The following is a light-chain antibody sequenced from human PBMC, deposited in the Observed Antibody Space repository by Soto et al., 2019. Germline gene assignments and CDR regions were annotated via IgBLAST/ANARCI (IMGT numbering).Light chain of an antibody. CDR2: EVS. J-gene: IGLJ2*01. CDR3: SSFTTSNTWA. Sequence: QSALPQPASVSGSPGQSITISCTGTSSDVGGFNYVSWYQHYPGEAPKLLIYEVSNRPSGVSSRFSGSKSGNTASLTISGLQADDEGDYYCSSFTTSNTWAFGGGTKLTVL. V-gene: IGLV2-14*01. CDR1: SSDVGGFNY.